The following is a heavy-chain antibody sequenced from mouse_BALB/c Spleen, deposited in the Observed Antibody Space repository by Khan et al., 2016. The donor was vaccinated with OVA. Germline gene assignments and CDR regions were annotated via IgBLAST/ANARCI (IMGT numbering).Heavy chain of an antibody. CDR2: IWSYGTT. CDR3: DRFEDYEGYFAV. J-gene: IGHJ1*01. D-gene: IGHD2-4*01. Sequence: QVQLQQSGPGLVQPSQCLSITCTVSGYSLTSYGVHWVRQPPGKGLEWLGVIWSYGTTDYNAAFISRLSISKDNSKSQVFFKKNNLQADDTAKYYGDRFEDYEGYFAVWGAGTTVTVSS. CDR1: GYSLTSYG. V-gene: IGHV2-4*02.